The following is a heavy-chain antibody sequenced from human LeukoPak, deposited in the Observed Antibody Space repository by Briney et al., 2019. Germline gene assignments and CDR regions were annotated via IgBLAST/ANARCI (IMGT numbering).Heavy chain of an antibody. V-gene: IGHV1-58*01. D-gene: IGHD4-17*01. CDR3: AAREVTTAIDY. CDR2: IVVGSGNT. J-gene: IGHJ4*02. CDR1: GFTFTSSA. Sequence: ASVTVSCTASGFTFTSSAVQWVRQARGQRLEWIGWIVVGSGNTNYAQKFQERVTITRDMSTSTAYMEMSSLRSEDTAVYYCAAREVTTAIDYWGQGTLVTVSS.